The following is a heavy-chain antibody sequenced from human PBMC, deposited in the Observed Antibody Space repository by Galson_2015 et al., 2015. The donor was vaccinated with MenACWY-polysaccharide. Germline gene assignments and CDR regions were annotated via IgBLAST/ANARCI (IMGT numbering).Heavy chain of an antibody. J-gene: IGHJ4*02. CDR3: ARICRRSGECFFDY. V-gene: IGHV3-53*01. D-gene: IGHD3-10*01. CDR2: LYNNGNR. CDR1: GFTVSSNS. Sequence: SLRLSCAASGFTVSSNSMTWVRQAPGKGLEWVSVLYNNGNRYYADSVKGRFTISRDDPENTVDLQMNSLRAEDTAVYYCARICRRSGECFFDYWGQGTVVTVSS.